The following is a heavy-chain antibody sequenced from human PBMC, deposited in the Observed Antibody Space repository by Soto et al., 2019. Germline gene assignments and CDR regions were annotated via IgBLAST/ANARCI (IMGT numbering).Heavy chain of an antibody. D-gene: IGHD1-26*01. Sequence: EVQLVESGGGLVKPGGSLRLSCAASGFTFSSYSMNWVRQAPGKGLEWVSSISSSSSYIYYADSVKGRFTISRDNAKNSLYLQMNNLRAEDTAVYCCAGGSWDAFDIWGQGTMVTVSS. CDR3: AGGSWDAFDI. V-gene: IGHV3-21*01. CDR2: ISSSSSYI. CDR1: GFTFSSYS. J-gene: IGHJ3*02.